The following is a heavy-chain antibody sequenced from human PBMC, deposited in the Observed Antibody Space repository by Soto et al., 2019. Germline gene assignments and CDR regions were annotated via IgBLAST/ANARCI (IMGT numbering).Heavy chain of an antibody. CDR2: IVGGGTRT. J-gene: IGHJ4*02. CDR1: GFTFSNYG. D-gene: IGHD1-1*01. V-gene: IGHV3-23*01. CDR3: AKDSGTASGWDY. Sequence: EVQLLESGGGLVQPGGSLRLSCEVTGFTFSNYGMNWVRQAPGKGLEWVSAIVGGGTRTDYRDSVRGRFTVSRDNSKNTLYLQMNSLRADDTAVYYCAKDSGTASGWDYWGQGTLVTVSS.